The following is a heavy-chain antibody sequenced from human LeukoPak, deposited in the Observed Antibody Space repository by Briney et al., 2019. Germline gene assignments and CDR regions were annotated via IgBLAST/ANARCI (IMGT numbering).Heavy chain of an antibody. CDR2: INPNSGGT. Sequence: GASVKVSCKASGYTFTGYYMHWVRQAPGQGLEWMGWINPNSGGTNYAQKFQGRVTMTRDTSISTAYMELSRLRSDDTAVYYCARDGRFLEWLSQTHNWFDPWGQGTLVTVSS. CDR1: GYTFTGYY. V-gene: IGHV1-2*02. D-gene: IGHD3-3*01. CDR3: ARDGRFLEWLSQTHNWFDP. J-gene: IGHJ5*02.